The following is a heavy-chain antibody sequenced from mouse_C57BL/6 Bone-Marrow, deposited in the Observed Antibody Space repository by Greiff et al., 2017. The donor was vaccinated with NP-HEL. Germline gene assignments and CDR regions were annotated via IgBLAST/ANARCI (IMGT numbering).Heavy chain of an antibody. Sequence: VQLKQSGPGLVKPSQSLSLTCSVTGYSITSGYYWNWIRQFPGNKLEWMGYISYDGSNNYNPSLKNRISITRDTSKNQFFLKLNSVTTEDTATYYCAVTFAYWGQGTLVTVSA. CDR3: AVTFAY. V-gene: IGHV3-6*01. D-gene: IGHD2-1*01. CDR2: ISYDGSN. CDR1: GYSITSGYY. J-gene: IGHJ3*01.